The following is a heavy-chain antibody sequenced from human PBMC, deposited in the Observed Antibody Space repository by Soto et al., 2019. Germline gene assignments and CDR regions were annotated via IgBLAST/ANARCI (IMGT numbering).Heavy chain of an antibody. J-gene: IGHJ6*02. CDR1: GFSLSNNG. D-gene: IGHD3-22*01. CDR2: ISYDGNNK. Sequence: GGSLRLSCAASGFSLSNNGMHWVRQAPGKGLEWVAVISYDGNNKYYADSVKGRFTISRDNYKNTVYLEMNNLRAEDTAMYYCAKGGSGNYLTYYYYYGMDVWGQGNTVTVSS. V-gene: IGHV3-30*18. CDR3: AKGGSGNYLTYYYYYGMDV.